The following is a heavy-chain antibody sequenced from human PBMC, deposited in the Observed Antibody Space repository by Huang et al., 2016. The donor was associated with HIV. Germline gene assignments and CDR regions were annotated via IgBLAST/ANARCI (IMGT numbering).Heavy chain of an antibody. D-gene: IGHD6-13*01. Sequence: QLQLQESGPGQVKPSETLSLTCTVSGDFISITNYYWGWIRQSPGKGLEWVGSVYQSGSTNDNPSLKSRVTLSVDTSRNQFSLRLNSVTAADTAVYYCASQHIGAAATWFWGRGTQVAVSS. CDR3: ASQHIGAAATWF. J-gene: IGHJ4*02. V-gene: IGHV4-39*01. CDR2: VYQSGST. CDR1: GDFISITNYY.